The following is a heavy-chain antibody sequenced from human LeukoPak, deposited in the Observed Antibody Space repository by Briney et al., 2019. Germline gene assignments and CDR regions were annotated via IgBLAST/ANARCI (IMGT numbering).Heavy chain of an antibody. Sequence: SVKVSCRASGGTFSDYAITWVRQAPGQGLEWMGRIIPMFGTANYAQKFQGRVTITTDVSTSTAYMELSSLRSEDTAVYYCARGNFESSGWYFDYWGQGTLVTVSS. D-gene: IGHD3-22*01. CDR2: IIPMFGTA. V-gene: IGHV1-69*05. J-gene: IGHJ4*02. CDR3: ARGNFESSGWYFDY. CDR1: GGTFSDYA.